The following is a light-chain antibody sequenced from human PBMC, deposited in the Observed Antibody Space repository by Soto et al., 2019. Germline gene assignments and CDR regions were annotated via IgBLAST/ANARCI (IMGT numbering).Light chain of an antibody. CDR1: QDIGTS. CDR2: AAS. J-gene: IGKJ5*01. V-gene: IGKV1-12*01. CDR3: QQTYSTPVT. Sequence: DIQMTQSPSSVSASVGDRVTITCRASQDIGTSLGWYQQKPGKAPNLLIYAASNLQGGVPSRFSGNGSGTDFTLTISSLQPEDFVTYYCQQTYSTPVTFGQGTRLDMK.